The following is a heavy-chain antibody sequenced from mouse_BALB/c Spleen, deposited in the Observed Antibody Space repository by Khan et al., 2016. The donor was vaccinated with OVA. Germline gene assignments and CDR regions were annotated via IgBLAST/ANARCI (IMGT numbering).Heavy chain of an antibody. Sequence: EVQLVESGGDLVKPGGSLKLSCAASGFIFSSYSMSWVRQTPDKRQEWVATISSGGDYTYYPDSVKGRFTISRDDAKNTLYLQMSSLKSEDTAMYYCASHLTGSFAYWGQGTLVTVSA. CDR2: ISSGGDYT. J-gene: IGHJ3*01. V-gene: IGHV5-6*01. D-gene: IGHD4-1*01. CDR1: GFIFSSYS. CDR3: ASHLTGSFAY.